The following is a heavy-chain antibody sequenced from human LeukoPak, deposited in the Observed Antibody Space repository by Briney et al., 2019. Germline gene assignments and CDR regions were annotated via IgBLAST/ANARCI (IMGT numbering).Heavy chain of an antibody. D-gene: IGHD1-26*01. CDR3: AKYGPQDSGSSHFDY. CDR2: IWYDGSNK. V-gene: IGHV3-33*06. CDR1: GFTFSSYS. J-gene: IGHJ4*02. Sequence: PGGSLRLSCAASGFTFSSYSMHWVRQAPGKGLEWVAVIWYDGSNKYYADSVKGRFTISRDNSKNTLYLQMNSLRAEDTAIYYCAKYGPQDSGSSHFDYWGQGALVTVSS.